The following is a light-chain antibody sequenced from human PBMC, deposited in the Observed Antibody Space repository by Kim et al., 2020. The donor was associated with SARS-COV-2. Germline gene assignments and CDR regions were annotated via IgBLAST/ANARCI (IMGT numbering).Light chain of an antibody. CDR3: QQFNNYPWT. J-gene: IGKJ1*01. Sequence: ASVGDRVTITCRASQGISSALAWYQQKPGRAPKLLFYDASSLESGVPSRFSGSGSGTDFTLTISSLQPEDFATYYCQQFNNYPWTFGQGTKVDIK. CDR2: DAS. V-gene: IGKV1D-13*01. CDR1: QGISSA.